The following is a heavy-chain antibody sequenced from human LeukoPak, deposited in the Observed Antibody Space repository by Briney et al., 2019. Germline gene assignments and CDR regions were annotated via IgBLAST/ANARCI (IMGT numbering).Heavy chain of an antibody. CDR2: INHSGST. CDR3: ARYFIVVVPAAGQFDP. Sequence: PSETLSLTCTVSGGSISSYYWSWIRQPPGKGLEWIGEINHSGSTNYNPSLKSRVTISVDTSKNQFSLKLSSVTAADTAVYYCARYFIVVVPAAGQFDPWGQGTLVTVSS. D-gene: IGHD2-2*01. J-gene: IGHJ5*02. CDR1: GGSISSYY. V-gene: IGHV4-34*01.